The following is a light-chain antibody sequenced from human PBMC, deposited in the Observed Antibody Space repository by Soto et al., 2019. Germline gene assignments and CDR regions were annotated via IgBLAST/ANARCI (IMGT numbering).Light chain of an antibody. CDR3: HQFGSSPPAFT. CDR1: QGVSTRY. J-gene: IGKJ2*01. V-gene: IGKV3-20*01. CDR2: GAS. Sequence: ESMLTQSPGTLSLSPGERTTLPRKASQGVSTRYLAWYQQKPGQAPRLLIYGASIRATGIPDRFSGSGSGTDFTLTISRLEPEDFAVYYCHQFGSSPPAFTFGQGTKLEI.